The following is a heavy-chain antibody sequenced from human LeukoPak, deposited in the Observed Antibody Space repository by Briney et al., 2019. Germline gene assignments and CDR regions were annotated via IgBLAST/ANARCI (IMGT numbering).Heavy chain of an antibody. D-gene: IGHD5-12*01. V-gene: IGHV3-23*01. CDR2: IRGSVGSI. CDR1: GFTSSIYA. Sequence: PGGSLRLSCAASGFTSSIYAMSGVRQAPGKGLEWVSAIRGSVGSIYYADPVKRRFTISRDHSSSTLYLQMNSLRAEDTAVYYCAKGQGGYENHNWFDPWGQGTLVTVSS. J-gene: IGHJ5*02. CDR3: AKGQGGYENHNWFDP.